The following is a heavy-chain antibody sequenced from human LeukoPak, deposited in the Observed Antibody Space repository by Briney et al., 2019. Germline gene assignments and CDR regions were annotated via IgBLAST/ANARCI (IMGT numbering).Heavy chain of an antibody. Sequence: GASVTVSCKASGYTFSSYGISWVRQAPGQGLEWMGWINPNSGGTNYAQKFQGRVTMTRDTSISTAYMELSRLRSDDTAVYYCARLRYCGGDCYVGAYYYMDVWGKGTTVTVSS. D-gene: IGHD2-21*02. CDR2: INPNSGGT. J-gene: IGHJ6*03. CDR1: GYTFSSYG. V-gene: IGHV1-2*02. CDR3: ARLRYCGGDCYVGAYYYMDV.